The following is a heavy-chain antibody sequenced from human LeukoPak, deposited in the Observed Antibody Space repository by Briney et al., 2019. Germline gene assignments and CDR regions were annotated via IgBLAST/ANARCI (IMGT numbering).Heavy chain of an antibody. J-gene: IGHJ3*02. CDR3: GKNRYSGSLSPFDI. V-gene: IGHV3-53*01. Sequence: GGSLRLSCAASGFTVSSNYMSWVRQAPGKGLEWVSVIYSGGSTYYADSVKGRFTISRDNSKNTLYLQMNSLRAEDTAVYYCGKNRYSGSLSPFDIWGQGTMVTVSS. CDR1: GFTVSSNY. CDR2: IYSGGST. D-gene: IGHD1-26*01.